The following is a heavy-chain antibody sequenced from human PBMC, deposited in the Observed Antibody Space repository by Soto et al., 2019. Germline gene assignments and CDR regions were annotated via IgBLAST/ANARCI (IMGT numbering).Heavy chain of an antibody. CDR2: ISDDGSNK. J-gene: IGHJ4*02. V-gene: IGHV3-30*18. D-gene: IGHD6-19*01. CDR1: GFTFSSYG. CDR3: AKDLSSGWPGPLYYFDY. Sequence: QVQLVESGGGVVQPGRSLRLSCAASGFTFSSYGMHWVRQDPGKGLEWVAVISDDGSNKYYADSVKGRFTISRDNSKNTLYLPMNSLRAEDTAVYYCAKDLSSGWPGPLYYFDYWGQGTLVTVSS.